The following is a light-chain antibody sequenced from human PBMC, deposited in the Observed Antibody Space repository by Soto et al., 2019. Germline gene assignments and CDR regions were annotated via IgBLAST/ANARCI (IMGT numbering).Light chain of an antibody. CDR1: QSVSSSY. J-gene: IGKJ5*01. CDR2: GAS. CDR3: QQRSNWPPIT. Sequence: EIVLTHSPGTLSLSPWERATLSFRSSQSVSSSYLAWYQQKPGQAPRLLIYGASSRATGIPDRFSGSGSGTDFTLTISRLEPEDFAVYYCQQRSNWPPITFGQGTRLEI. V-gene: IGKV3D-20*02.